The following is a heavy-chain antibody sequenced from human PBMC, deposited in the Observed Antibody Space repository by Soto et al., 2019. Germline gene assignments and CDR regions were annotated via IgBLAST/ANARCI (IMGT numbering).Heavy chain of an antibody. CDR1: GGTFSSYT. J-gene: IGHJ5*02. CDR3: ARDRAVSAPRDWFDP. Sequence: QVQLVQSGAEVKKPGSSVKVSCKASGGTFSSYTISWVRQAPGQGLEWMGRIIPILGIANYAQKFQGRVTITADKSTSTAYMELSSLRSEDTAVYYCARDRAVSAPRDWFDPWGQGTLVTVSS. V-gene: IGHV1-69*08. CDR2: IIPILGIA. D-gene: IGHD6-19*01.